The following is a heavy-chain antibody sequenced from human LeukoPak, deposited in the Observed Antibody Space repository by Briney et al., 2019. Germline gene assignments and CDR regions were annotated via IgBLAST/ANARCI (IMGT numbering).Heavy chain of an antibody. CDR3: AKDILRWSFDY. Sequence: GGSLRLSCVASGFTFSSNAMSWVRQAPGKGLEWVSGIGGDSRTHYADSVEGRFTISRDTSKNMLYLQMNNLRAEDTAVYYCAKDILRWSFDYWGQGTLVTVSS. D-gene: IGHD4-23*01. CDR2: IGGDSRT. CDR1: GFTFSSNA. V-gene: IGHV3-23*01. J-gene: IGHJ4*02.